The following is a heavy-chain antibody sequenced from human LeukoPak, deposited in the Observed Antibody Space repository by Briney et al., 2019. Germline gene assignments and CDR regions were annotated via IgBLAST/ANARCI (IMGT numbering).Heavy chain of an antibody. CDR2: IYYSGST. CDR1: GGSISSYY. D-gene: IGHD3-10*01. J-gene: IGHJ2*01. V-gene: IGHV4-59*01. Sequence: SETLSLTCTVSGGSISSYYWSWIRQPPGKGLEWIGYIYYSGSTNYNPSLKSRVTISVDTSKNQFSLKLSSVTAADTAVYYCARRRSGTAEGWYFDLWGRGTLVTVSS. CDR3: ARRRSGTAEGWYFDL.